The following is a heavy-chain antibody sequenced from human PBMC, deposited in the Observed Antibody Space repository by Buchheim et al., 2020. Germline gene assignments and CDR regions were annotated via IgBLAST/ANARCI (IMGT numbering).Heavy chain of an antibody. D-gene: IGHD1-26*01. CDR3: ARPAVGATTSYYGMDV. Sequence: QVQLVQSGAEVKKPGSSVKVSFKASGGTFSSYAISWVRQAPGQGLELMGRIIPILGIANYAQKFQGRVTITADKSTNSSYMELSSLRSEDTAVYYCARPAVGATTSYYGMDVWGQGTT. CDR2: IIPILGIA. J-gene: IGHJ6*02. CDR1: GGTFSSYA. V-gene: IGHV1-69*04.